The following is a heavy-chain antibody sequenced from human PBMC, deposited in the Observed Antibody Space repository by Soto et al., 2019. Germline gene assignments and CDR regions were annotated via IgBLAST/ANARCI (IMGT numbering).Heavy chain of an antibody. Sequence: SETLSLTCTVSAGSISSGDYYWSWIRQPPGKGLEWIGYIYYSGSTYYNPSLKSRVTISVDTSKNQFSLKLSSVTAADTAVYYCARKGLLTTSIRFGMDVWGQGTTVTVSS. V-gene: IGHV4-30-4*01. J-gene: IGHJ6*02. CDR1: AGSISSGDYY. CDR3: ARKGLLTTSIRFGMDV. D-gene: IGHD4-17*01. CDR2: IYYSGST.